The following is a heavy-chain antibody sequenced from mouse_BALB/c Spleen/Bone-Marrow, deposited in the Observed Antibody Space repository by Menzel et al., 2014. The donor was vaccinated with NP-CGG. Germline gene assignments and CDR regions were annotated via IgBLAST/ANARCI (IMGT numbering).Heavy chain of an antibody. CDR2: SRNKAKHYTT. D-gene: IGHD2-10*02. CDR3: ARDVGYGNYFVY. J-gene: IGHJ3*01. V-gene: IGHV7-1*02. CDR1: GFTFSDFY. Sequence: EVKLVESGGGLVQPGDSLRLSCAPSGFTFSDFYMERVRQPPGKRLEWIAASRNKAKHYTTEYSASVKGRFIVSRDTSQSILYLQMNALRAEDTAIYYCARDVGYGNYFVYWGQGTLVTVSA.